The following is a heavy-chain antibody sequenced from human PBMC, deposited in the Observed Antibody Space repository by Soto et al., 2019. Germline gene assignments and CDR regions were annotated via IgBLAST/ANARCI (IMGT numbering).Heavy chain of an antibody. CDR2: INHSGST. Sequence: SETLSLTCAVYGGSFSGYYWSWIRQPPGKGLEWIGEINHSGSTNYNPSLKSRVTISVDTSKNQFSLKLSSVTAADTAVYYCASRDGYNYRWFDPWGQGTLVTVSS. J-gene: IGHJ5*02. CDR1: GGSFSGYY. CDR3: ASRDGYNYRWFDP. V-gene: IGHV4-34*01. D-gene: IGHD5-12*01.